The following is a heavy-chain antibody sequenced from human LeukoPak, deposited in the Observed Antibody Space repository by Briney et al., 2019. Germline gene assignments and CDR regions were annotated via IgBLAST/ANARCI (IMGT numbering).Heavy chain of an antibody. V-gene: IGHV1-69*02. CDR1: GGTFSSYT. J-gene: IGHJ1*01. CDR2: IIPILGIV. D-gene: IGHD2-2*02. CDR3: ASAIVVVPAAILFQH. Sequence: SVKVSCKASGGTFSSYTISWVRQAPGQGLEWMGRIIPILGIVNYAQKFQGRVTITADKSTSTAYMELSSLRSEDTAVYYCASAIVVVPAAILFQHWGQGTLVTVSS.